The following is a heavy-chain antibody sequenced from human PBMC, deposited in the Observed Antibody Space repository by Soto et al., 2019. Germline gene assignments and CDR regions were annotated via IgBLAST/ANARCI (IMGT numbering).Heavy chain of an antibody. D-gene: IGHD6-25*01. CDR3: ATERLTDAVFSRYDAFYI. J-gene: IGHJ3*02. Sequence: DVQLVESGGDLVQPGGSLRLSCAASGFSITSYEMDWVRQAPGKGLEWVSHITGSSTTKNYADSVKGRFTISRDNAKNSLFLQMNSLRAEDTGVYYCATERLTDAVFSRYDAFYIWGRGTMVTVSS. V-gene: IGHV3-48*03. CDR2: ITGSSTTK. CDR1: GFSITSYE.